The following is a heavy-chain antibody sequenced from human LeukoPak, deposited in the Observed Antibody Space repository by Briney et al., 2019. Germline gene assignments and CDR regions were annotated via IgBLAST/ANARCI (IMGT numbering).Heavy chain of an antibody. J-gene: IGHJ4*02. D-gene: IGHD3-22*01. Sequence: SVKVSCKASGGTFISYAISWVRQAPGQGLEWMGGIIPIFGTANYAQKFQGRVTITADKSTSTAYMELSSLRSEDTAVYYCASFNTFTMTTDYWGQGTLVTVSS. V-gene: IGHV1-69*06. CDR1: GGTFISYA. CDR3: ASFNTFTMTTDY. CDR2: IIPIFGTA.